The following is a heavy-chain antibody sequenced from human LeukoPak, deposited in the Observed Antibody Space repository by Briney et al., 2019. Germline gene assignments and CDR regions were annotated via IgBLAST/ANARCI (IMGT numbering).Heavy chain of an antibody. Sequence: ASVKVSCKASGYTFTTYKMHWVRQAPGQGLEWMGIMNPSGSGTRNAQKFQGRVTMTRDTSTSTVYMELSSLRSDDTAVYYCAKDGGSYSADYWGQGTPVTVSS. D-gene: IGHD1-26*01. CDR1: GYTFTTYK. V-gene: IGHV1-46*01. J-gene: IGHJ4*02. CDR2: MNPSGSGT. CDR3: AKDGGSYSADY.